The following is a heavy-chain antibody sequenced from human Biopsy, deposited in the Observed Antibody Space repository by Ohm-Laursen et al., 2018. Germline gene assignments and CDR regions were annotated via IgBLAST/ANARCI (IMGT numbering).Heavy chain of an antibody. V-gene: IGHV4-31*01. CDR1: GGSVSSGGFY. J-gene: IGHJ2*01. CDR3: ARRPYGGTRYWYFDL. D-gene: IGHD4-23*01. Sequence: SETLSLTCTVSGGSVSSGGFYWSWIRQHPGKGLEWIGYIYYSGTTYYNPSHKSLVTISVDTSKNQFSLKLNSVTAADTAVYYCARRPYGGTRYWYFDLWGRGTLVTVSS. CDR2: IYYSGTT.